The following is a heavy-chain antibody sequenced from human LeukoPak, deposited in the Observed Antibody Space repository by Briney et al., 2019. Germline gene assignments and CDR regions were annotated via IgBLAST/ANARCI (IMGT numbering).Heavy chain of an antibody. J-gene: IGHJ6*02. CDR1: GGSISSYY. V-gene: IGHV4-59*08. CDR2: IYYSGST. Sequence: SETLSLTCTVSGGSISSYYWSWIRQPSGKGLEWIGYIYYSGSTNYNPSLKSRVTISVETTKNQLSLKLRSVTAADTAVYYCVQKGYYGMDVWGQGTTVTVSS. CDR3: VQKGYYGMDV.